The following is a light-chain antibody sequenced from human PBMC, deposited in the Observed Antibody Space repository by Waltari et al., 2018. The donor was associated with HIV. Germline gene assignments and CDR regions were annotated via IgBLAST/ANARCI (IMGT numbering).Light chain of an antibody. V-gene: IGLV2-14*03. Sequence: QSALTQPASVSGSPGQSLTISCTGTSSVVGGYNYVSWYQQHPSKAPKLMSYDVSNRPSGVSNRFSGSKSGNTASLTISGLQAEDEADYYCSSYTSSSTLRVFGTGTKVTVL. CDR2: DVS. CDR3: SSYTSSSTLRV. J-gene: IGLJ1*01. CDR1: SSVVGGYNY.